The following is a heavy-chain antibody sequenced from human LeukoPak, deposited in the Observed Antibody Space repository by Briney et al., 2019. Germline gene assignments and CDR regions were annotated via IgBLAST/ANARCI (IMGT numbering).Heavy chain of an antibody. CDR2: ISGSGGST. Sequence: GGSLRLSCAASGFTFSSYSMNWVRQAPGKGLEWVSAISGSGGSTYYADSVKGRFTISRDNSKNTLYLQMNSLRAEDTAVYYCAKHRYNWNYRRGCWFDPWGQGTLVTVSS. D-gene: IGHD1-7*01. J-gene: IGHJ5*02. CDR3: AKHRYNWNYRRGCWFDP. V-gene: IGHV3-23*01. CDR1: GFTFSSYS.